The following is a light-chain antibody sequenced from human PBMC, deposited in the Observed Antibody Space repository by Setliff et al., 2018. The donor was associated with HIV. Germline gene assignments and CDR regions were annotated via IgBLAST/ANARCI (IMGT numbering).Light chain of an antibody. CDR3: CSYASHYV. CDR1: ASNIGRNS. V-gene: IGLV1-47*02. J-gene: IGLJ1*01. CDR2: NNN. Sequence: QSVLTQPPSTSGTPGQKVTISCSGSASNIGRNSVFWYQQLPGTAPKLLMYNNNQRPSGVPDRFSGSKSGTSASLAISDLQSGDEADYYCCSYASHYVFGTGTKV.